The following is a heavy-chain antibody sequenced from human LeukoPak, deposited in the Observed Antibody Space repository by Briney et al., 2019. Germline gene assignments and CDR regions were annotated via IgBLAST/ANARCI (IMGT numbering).Heavy chain of an antibody. CDR1: GGTFSSYA. J-gene: IGHJ6*03. Sequence: SVKVSCKASGGTFSSYAISWVRQAPGQGLEWMGAIIPIFGTANYAQKFQGRVTITTDESTSTAYMELSSLRSEDTAVYYCARGGSSWLNYYYYMDVWGKGTTVTVSS. CDR3: ARGGSSWLNYYYYMDV. CDR2: IIPIFGTA. D-gene: IGHD6-13*01. V-gene: IGHV1-69*05.